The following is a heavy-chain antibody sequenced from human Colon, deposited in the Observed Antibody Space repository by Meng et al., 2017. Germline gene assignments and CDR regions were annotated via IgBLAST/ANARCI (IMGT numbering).Heavy chain of an antibody. V-gene: IGHV4-4*02. CDR2: TYHSGST. J-gene: IGHJ4*02. CDR1: GDFIRRSNW. Sequence: VQVEAAGPGVRKAAGILFPTAAVSGDFIRRSNWWSWVRQPPGMGLEWIGETYHSGSTNYNPSLKNRLSLTVDKSKNQFSLTLHSVTAADTAVYYCARDLDTYYLDFWGQGTLVTVSS. D-gene: IGHD3-10*01. CDR3: ARDLDTYYLDF.